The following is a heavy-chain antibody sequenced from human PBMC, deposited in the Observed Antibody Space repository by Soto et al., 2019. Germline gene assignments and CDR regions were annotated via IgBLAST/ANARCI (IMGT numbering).Heavy chain of an antibody. CDR2: INIGNGDT. CDR3: ARDSWVTVKWFDP. D-gene: IGHD2-21*02. J-gene: IGHJ5*02. Sequence: VHLVQSGAEVKEPWASVKISCKASGHTFTTYAIHWVRQAPGQRLEWMGWINIGNGDTKYSQNFQGRVTITGDTPGSTAYMELSSLRDEDTAVYYCARDSWVTVKWFDPWGQGTLVTVAS. CDR1: GHTFTTYA. V-gene: IGHV1-3*04.